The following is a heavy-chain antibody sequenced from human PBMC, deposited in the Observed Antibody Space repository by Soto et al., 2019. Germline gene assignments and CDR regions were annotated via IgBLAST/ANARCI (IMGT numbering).Heavy chain of an antibody. CDR3: AKEGGSSRVMLPYYYYGMDV. V-gene: IGHV3-30*18. J-gene: IGHJ6*02. CDR1: GFTFSSYG. D-gene: IGHD6-13*01. Sequence: QVQLVESGGGVVQPGRSLRLSCAASGFTFSSYGMHWVRQAPGKGLEWVAVISYDGSNKYYADSLKGRFTISRDNSKNTLYLQMNSLRAEDTAVYYCAKEGGSSRVMLPYYYYGMDVWGQGTTVTVSS. CDR2: ISYDGSNK.